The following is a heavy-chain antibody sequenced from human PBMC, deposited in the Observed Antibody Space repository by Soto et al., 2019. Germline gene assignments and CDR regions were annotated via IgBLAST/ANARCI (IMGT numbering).Heavy chain of an antibody. J-gene: IGHJ5*02. CDR3: AKDWGAPGELLATRFHP. CDR2: MSYAGSHE. Sequence: QVQLVESGGGVVQPGRSLRLSCAASGFTFSTYGMHWVRQAPGKGLEWVAVMSYAGSHEFYADSVKGRFSISRDNSRNTLYLQMNSLSPEDTAVYFCAKDWGAPGELLATRFHPWGQGTLVTVSS. D-gene: IGHD3-10*01. CDR1: GFTFSTYG. V-gene: IGHV3-30*18.